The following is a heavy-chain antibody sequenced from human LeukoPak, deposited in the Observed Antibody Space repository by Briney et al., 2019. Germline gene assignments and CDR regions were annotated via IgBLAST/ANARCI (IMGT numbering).Heavy chain of an antibody. CDR2: ITSTGSYT. CDR3: ATVGRSIRPGH. V-gene: IGHV3-21*01. CDR1: GFTFSSYN. D-gene: IGHD2-15*01. J-gene: IGHJ4*02. Sequence: PGGSLRLSCAASGFTFSSYNMNWVRQAPGKGLEWVSSITSTGSYTFYADSVKGRFTISRDNAKNSLYLQMNSLRAEDTAFYYCATVGRSIRPGHWGQGALVTVSS.